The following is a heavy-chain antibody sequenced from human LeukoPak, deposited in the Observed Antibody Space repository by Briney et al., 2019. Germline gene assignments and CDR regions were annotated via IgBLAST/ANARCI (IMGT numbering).Heavy chain of an antibody. V-gene: IGHV3-21*01. CDR1: GFTFSSHS. Sequence: GGSLRLSCAASGFTFSSHSMNWVRQAPGKGLEWVSSISSGSSYIYYAASVKGRFTISRDNAKNSLYLQMNSLRAEDTAVYYCARDGYYYYDSSGYYYFDYWGQGTLVTVSS. J-gene: IGHJ4*02. CDR2: ISSGSSYI. D-gene: IGHD3-22*01. CDR3: ARDGYYYYDSSGYYYFDY.